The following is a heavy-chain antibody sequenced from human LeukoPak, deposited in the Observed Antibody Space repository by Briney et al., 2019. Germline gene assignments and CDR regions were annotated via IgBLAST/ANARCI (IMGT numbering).Heavy chain of an antibody. V-gene: IGHV3-21*01. D-gene: IGHD3-22*01. CDR1: GFTFSSYS. Sequence: PGGSLRLSCAASGFTFSSYSMNWVRQAPGKGLEWVSSISSSSSYIYYADSVKGRFTISRDNAKNSLYLQMSSLRAEDTAVYYCARDSSAYYYDSSGSDFDYWGQGTLVTVSS. CDR3: ARDSSAYYYDSSGSDFDY. CDR2: ISSSSSYI. J-gene: IGHJ4*02.